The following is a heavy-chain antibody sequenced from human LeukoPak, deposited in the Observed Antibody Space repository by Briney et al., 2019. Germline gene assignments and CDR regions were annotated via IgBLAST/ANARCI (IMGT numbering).Heavy chain of an antibody. D-gene: IGHD2-2*01. CDR1: GFTFRSHP. CDR2: IDTVGGIT. V-gene: IGHV3-64*02. Sequence: GGSLRLSCAASGFTFRSHPMHWVRQAPGKGLEYISAIDTVGGITHYADSVKGRSTISRDNSKNTLSLQVGSLRPDDLAVYYCARGIDSPYCTSTSCPEGIDLWGQGTPVTVSS. J-gene: IGHJ4*02. CDR3: ARGIDSPYCTSTSCPEGIDL.